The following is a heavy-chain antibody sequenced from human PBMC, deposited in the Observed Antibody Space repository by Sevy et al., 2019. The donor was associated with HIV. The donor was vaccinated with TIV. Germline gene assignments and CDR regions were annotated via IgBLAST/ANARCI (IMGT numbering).Heavy chain of an antibody. D-gene: IGHD3-16*01. CDR3: AREGGFSDQGMDV. J-gene: IGHJ6*02. CDR1: GFTFSDYY. CDR2: LSSSTSIL. Sequence: GGSLRLSCAASGFTFSDYYMSWIRQAPGKGLEWVSFLSSSTSILYYADSVRGRFTISRDNAKNSLYLQMNSLRAEDTAVYYCAREGGFSDQGMDVWGQGTTVTVSS. V-gene: IGHV3-11*04.